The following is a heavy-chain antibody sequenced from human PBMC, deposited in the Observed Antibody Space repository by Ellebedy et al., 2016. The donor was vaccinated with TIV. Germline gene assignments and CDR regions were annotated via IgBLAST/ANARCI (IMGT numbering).Heavy chain of an antibody. J-gene: IGHJ4*02. Sequence: GESLKISCAASGFTVSNNYIRWVRQAPGKGLEWVSVIYSGGSTYYADSVKGRFTISRDNSKNTVYLQMNSLRAEDTAVYYCARGVLSGYWGQGTLVTVSS. D-gene: IGHD2/OR15-2a*01. CDR1: GFTVSNNY. V-gene: IGHV3-53*01. CDR2: IYSGGST. CDR3: ARGVLSGY.